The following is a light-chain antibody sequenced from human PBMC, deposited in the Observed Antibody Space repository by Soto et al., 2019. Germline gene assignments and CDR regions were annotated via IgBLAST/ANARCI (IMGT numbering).Light chain of an antibody. Sequence: IQMTQSPSSLSASVGDRVTITCRASHDISTHLNWYQQMPGKAPKLLIYEASNVQTGVPSRFSGHGSGTDFVFTIGSLQPEDIGTYYCQQYDNVGITFGQGTRLDIK. CDR1: HDISTH. V-gene: IGKV1-33*01. CDR2: EAS. J-gene: IGKJ5*01. CDR3: QQYDNVGIT.